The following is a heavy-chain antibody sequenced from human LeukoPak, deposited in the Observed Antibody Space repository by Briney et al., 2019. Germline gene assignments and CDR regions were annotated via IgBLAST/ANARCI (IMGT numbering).Heavy chain of an antibody. V-gene: IGHV3-21*01. CDR1: GFTFSSYS. D-gene: IGHD6-13*01. CDR3: ARTIAAAGPVP. Sequence: GGSLRLSCAASGFTFSSYSMNWVRQAPGKGLEWVSSISSSSSYICYADSVKGRFTISRDNAKNSLYLQMNSLRAEDTAVYYCARTIAAAGPVPWGQGTLVTVSS. J-gene: IGHJ5*02. CDR2: ISSSSSYI.